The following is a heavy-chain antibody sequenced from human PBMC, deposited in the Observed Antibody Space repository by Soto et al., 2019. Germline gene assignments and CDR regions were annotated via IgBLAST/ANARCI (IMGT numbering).Heavy chain of an antibody. Sequence: QVQLVQSGAEVKKPGASVKVSCKASGYTFTGYYIHWVRQAPGQGLEWMGWINPNSGGTNYAQKFQGWVTMTRDTSISTAYMELSRLRSDDTAVYYCAVPSSVGAVAGHPPEVWGQGTLVTVSS. D-gene: IGHD6-19*01. CDR3: AVPSSVGAVAGHPPEV. CDR1: GYTFTGYY. J-gene: IGHJ4*02. V-gene: IGHV1-2*04. CDR2: INPNSGGT.